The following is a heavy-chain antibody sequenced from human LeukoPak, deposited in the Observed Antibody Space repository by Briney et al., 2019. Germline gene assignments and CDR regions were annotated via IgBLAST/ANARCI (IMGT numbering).Heavy chain of an antibody. D-gene: IGHD6-19*01. CDR2: IRYDGSNK. V-gene: IGHV3-30*02. CDR3: AKEGYSSGWYEDY. J-gene: IGHJ4*02. Sequence: PGGSLRLSCAAAGFTFSTYGIHWVRQAPGMGLEWVAFIRYDGSNKYYADSVKGRFTISRDNFMNMVYLQMNSLRPEDTAVYYCAKEGYSSGWYEDYWGQGTLVTVSS. CDR1: GFTFSTYG.